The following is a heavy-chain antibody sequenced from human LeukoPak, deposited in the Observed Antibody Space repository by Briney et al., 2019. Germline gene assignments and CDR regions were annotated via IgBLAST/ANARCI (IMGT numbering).Heavy chain of an antibody. CDR3: AREAPGAKIDY. V-gene: IGHV3-53*01. Sequence: GGYLRLSCAASGFTVGSNYMSWVRQAPGKGLEWVSVVYSGGSTYYADSVKGRFTISRDNSKNTLYLQMNSLRAEDTAVYYCAREAPGAKIDYWGQGTLVTVSS. CDR2: VYSGGST. D-gene: IGHD1-26*01. CDR1: GFTVGSNY. J-gene: IGHJ4*02.